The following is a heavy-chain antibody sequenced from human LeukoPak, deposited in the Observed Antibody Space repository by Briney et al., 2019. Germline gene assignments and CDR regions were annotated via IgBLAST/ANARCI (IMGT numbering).Heavy chain of an antibody. V-gene: IGHV1-18*01. Sequence: ASVKVSCTASGYTFTSYGISWVRQAPGHGLEWVGWISAYNGNTNYAQKLQGRVTMTTDTSTSTAYMELRSLRSDDTAVYYCARWSPYYYDSSGYYPLDYWGQGTLVTVSS. CDR2: ISAYNGNT. CDR1: GYTFTSYG. D-gene: IGHD3-22*01. J-gene: IGHJ4*02. CDR3: ARWSPYYYDSSGYYPLDY.